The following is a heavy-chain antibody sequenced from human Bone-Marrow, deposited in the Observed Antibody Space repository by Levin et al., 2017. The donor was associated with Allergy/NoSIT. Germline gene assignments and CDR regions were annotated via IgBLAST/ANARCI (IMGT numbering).Heavy chain of an antibody. CDR1: SGSISSSNFY. V-gene: IGHV4-39*06. Sequence: SETLSLTCTVSSGSISSSNFYWGWIRQTPGVTLEWIVNVYHTGTTYYNPSLKSCVTISVDTSKNQFPLRLNSVTAADTAVYYCAREGGVAANWFDPWGQGTLVTVSS. J-gene: IGHJ5*02. CDR3: AREGGVAANWFDP. D-gene: IGHD2-15*01. CDR2: VYHTGTT.